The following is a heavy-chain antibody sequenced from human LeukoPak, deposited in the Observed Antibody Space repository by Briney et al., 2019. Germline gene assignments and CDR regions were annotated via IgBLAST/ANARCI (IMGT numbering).Heavy chain of an antibody. CDR2: ISSSRCYI. J-gene: IGHJ4*02. CDR1: GLTFSSYS. Sequence: GGSLRLSCAASGLTFSSYSMNWVHQAPGKGLEWVSFISSSRCYIYYADSVKGRFTISRDNAKNSLYLQMNSLRAEDTAVYYCARFIAAPYYFDYWGRGTLVTVSS. CDR3: ARFIAAPYYFDY. D-gene: IGHD6-13*01. V-gene: IGHV3-21*01.